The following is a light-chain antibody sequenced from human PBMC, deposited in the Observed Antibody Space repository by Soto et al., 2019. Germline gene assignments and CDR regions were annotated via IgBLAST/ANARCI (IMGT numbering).Light chain of an antibody. CDR2: GNS. CDR1: SSNIGAGYD. J-gene: IGLJ2*01. V-gene: IGLV1-40*01. CDR3: QSYDSSLRGVV. Sequence: QPVLTQPPSVSGAPGQRVTISCTGSSSNIGAGYDVHWYQQLPGTAPKLLIYGNSNRPSGVPDRFSSSKSGTSASLAITGLQAEDEADYYCQSYDSSLRGVVFGGGTKLTVL.